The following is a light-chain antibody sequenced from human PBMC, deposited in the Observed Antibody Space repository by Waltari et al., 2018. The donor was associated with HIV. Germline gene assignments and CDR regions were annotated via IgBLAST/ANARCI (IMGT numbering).Light chain of an antibody. V-gene: IGLV10-54*01. CDR1: SNNVGFQG. CDR3: SAWDSSLNVWV. Sequence: QAGLTQPPSVSKGLRQTATLTCTGNSNNVGFQGAAWLQQHQGHPPKLLSYRNNYRPSGISERFSASRSGNTASLTISGLQPEDDADYYCSAWDSSLNVWVFGGGTKLTVL. CDR2: RNN. J-gene: IGLJ3*02.